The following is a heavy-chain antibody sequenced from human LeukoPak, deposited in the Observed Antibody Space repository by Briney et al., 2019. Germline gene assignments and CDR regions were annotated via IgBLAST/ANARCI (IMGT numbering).Heavy chain of an antibody. V-gene: IGHV3-21*01. CDR1: GFTFSSYS. J-gene: IGHJ5*02. Sequence: GGSLRLSCAASGFTFSSYSMNWVRQAPGKGLEWVSSISSSSSYIYYADSVKGRFTISRDNAKNSLYLQMNSLRAEDTAVYYCARDRASGWYYWFDPWGQGTLVTVSS. D-gene: IGHD6-19*01. CDR2: ISSSSSYI. CDR3: ARDRASGWYYWFDP.